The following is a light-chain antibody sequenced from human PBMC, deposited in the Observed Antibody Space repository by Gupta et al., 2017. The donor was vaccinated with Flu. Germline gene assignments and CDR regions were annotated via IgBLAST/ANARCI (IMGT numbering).Light chain of an antibody. V-gene: IGKV1-12*01. Sequence: PPSASASVGVRVTISCSASNGSRLWLARQQPKPGKDLKLIIYSASDSQKPVRLRFSGSGSGTAFTLSILRPHPEDFASYYCHQSYTFPRRFGRGTKLEVK. CDR2: SAS. CDR3: HQSYTFPRR. CDR1: NGSRLW. J-gene: IGKJ4*02.